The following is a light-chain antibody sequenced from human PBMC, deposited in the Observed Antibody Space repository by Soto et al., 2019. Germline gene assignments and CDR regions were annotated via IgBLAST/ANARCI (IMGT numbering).Light chain of an antibody. V-gene: IGKV1-5*01. CDR2: DAS. Sequence: DIQMTQSPSXLXASVGXRVTITXRASQSXXRSLAWYQQKPGKAPSLLIYDASSLEGGVPSRFSGSGFGTEFTLTITNLQPADFATYYCQQYSDFLISFGPGTTVDFK. J-gene: IGKJ3*01. CDR1: QSXXRS. CDR3: QQYSDFLIS.